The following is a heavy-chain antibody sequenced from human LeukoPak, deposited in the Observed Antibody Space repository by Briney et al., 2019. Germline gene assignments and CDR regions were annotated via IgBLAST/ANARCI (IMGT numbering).Heavy chain of an antibody. CDR2: IYYSGST. Sequence: SGTLSLTCTVSGGSISSSSYYWGWIRQPPGKGLGWIGSIYYSGSTYYNPSLKSRVTISVDTSKNQFSLKLSSVTAADTAVYYCARLVVPAATFDYWGQGTLVTVSS. J-gene: IGHJ4*02. D-gene: IGHD2-2*01. CDR3: ARLVVPAATFDY. CDR1: GGSISSSSYY. V-gene: IGHV4-39*01.